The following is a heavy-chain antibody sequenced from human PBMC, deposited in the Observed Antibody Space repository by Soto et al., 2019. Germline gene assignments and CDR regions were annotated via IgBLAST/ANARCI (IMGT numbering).Heavy chain of an antibody. CDR3: ARDLLKLTPFYYYYYYGMDV. J-gene: IGHJ6*02. CDR2: INSDGSST. V-gene: IGHV3-74*01. Sequence: GGSLRLSCAASGFTFSSYWMHWVRQAPGKGLVWVSRINSDGSSTSYADSVKGRFTISRDNAKNTLYLQMNSLRAEDTAVYYCARDLLKLTPFYYYYYYGMDVWGQGTTVTVSS. CDR1: GFTFSSYW. D-gene: IGHD3-3*02.